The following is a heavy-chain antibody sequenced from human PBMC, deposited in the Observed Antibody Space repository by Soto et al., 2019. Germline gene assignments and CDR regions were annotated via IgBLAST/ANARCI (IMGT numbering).Heavy chain of an antibody. CDR2: INSDGSST. CDR1: GFTFSSYW. D-gene: IGHD3-3*01. J-gene: IGHJ4*02. Sequence: LRLSCAASGFTFSSYWMHWVRQAPGKGLVWVSRINSDGSSTSYADSVKGRFTISRDNAKNTLYLQMNSLRAEDTAVYYCARVVFGSRRFLEWSPDYWGQGTLVTVSS. CDR3: ARVVFGSRRFLEWSPDY. V-gene: IGHV3-74*01.